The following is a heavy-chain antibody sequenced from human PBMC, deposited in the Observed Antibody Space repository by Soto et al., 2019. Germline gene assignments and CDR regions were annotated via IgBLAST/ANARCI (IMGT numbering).Heavy chain of an antibody. CDR1: GYTFTSYA. V-gene: IGHV1-58*02. J-gene: IGHJ4*02. D-gene: IGHD1-26*01. CDR2: IVVGSGNT. Sequence: GASVKVSCKASGYTFTSYAMHWVRQAPGQRLEWMGWIVVGSGNTNYAQKFQERVTITRDMSTSTAYMELSSLRSEDTAVYYCAAEVGATLWGQGTLVTLSS. CDR3: AAEVGATL.